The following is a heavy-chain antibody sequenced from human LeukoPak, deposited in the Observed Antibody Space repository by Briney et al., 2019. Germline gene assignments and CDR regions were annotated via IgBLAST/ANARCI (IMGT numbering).Heavy chain of an antibody. V-gene: IGHV3-74*01. D-gene: IGHD1-26*01. CDR3: ARGGLLSRY. CDR2: INTDGSYT. CDR1: GFTFSSYS. Sequence: PGGSLRLSCAASGFTFSSYSMNWVRQAPGQGLVWVSHINTDGSYTRYADSVKGRFTIARDNAKSTLYLQMNSLRAEDTAVYYCARGGLLSRYWGQGTLVTVSS. J-gene: IGHJ4*02.